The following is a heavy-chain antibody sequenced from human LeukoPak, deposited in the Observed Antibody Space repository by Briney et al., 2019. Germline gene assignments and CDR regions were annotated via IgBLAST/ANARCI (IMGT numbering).Heavy chain of an antibody. CDR2: ISSRSSYI. CDR1: GFTFSSYS. CDR3: ASSPQLYIVVVVAATPLDC. Sequence: GGSLRLSCAASGFTFSSYSLNWVRQAPGKGLEWVSSISSRSSYIYYADSVKGRFTISRDNAKNSLYLQMNSLRAEDTAVYYCASSPQLYIVVVVAATPLDCWGQGTLVTVSS. V-gene: IGHV3-21*01. D-gene: IGHD2-15*01. J-gene: IGHJ4*02.